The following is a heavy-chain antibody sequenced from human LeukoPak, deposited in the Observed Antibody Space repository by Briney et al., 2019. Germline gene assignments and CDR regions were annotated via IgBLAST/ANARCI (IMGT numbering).Heavy chain of an antibody. CDR2: SSSDGSRI. CDR3: ATISQYYYDSSGYFRYGMDV. V-gene: IGHV3-74*01. D-gene: IGHD3-22*01. J-gene: IGHJ6*02. Sequence: GGTLRLSCAASGFTFSNYWMHWVRQAPGKGLVWVSRSSSDGSRINYADSVKGRFTISRDNAKNSLYLQMNSLRAEDTAVYYCATISQYYYDSSGYFRYGMDVWGQGTTVTVSS. CDR1: GFTFSNYW.